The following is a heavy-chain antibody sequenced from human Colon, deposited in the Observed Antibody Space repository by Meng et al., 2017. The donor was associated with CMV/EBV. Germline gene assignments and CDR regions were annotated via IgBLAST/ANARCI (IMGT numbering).Heavy chain of an antibody. Sequence: TCRGYAMSWCRQPPGKGLEWVSVVGAGGTTIFYADSVQGRFSISRDDSKNTVYLQMNSLRVEDTATYFCAKHLVFVSGTFYDRRCDYWGQGTLVTVSS. CDR1: TCRGYA. CDR3: AKHLVFVSGTFYDRRCDY. V-gene: IGHV3-23*01. J-gene: IGHJ4*02. CDR2: VGAGGTTI. D-gene: IGHD3-10*01.